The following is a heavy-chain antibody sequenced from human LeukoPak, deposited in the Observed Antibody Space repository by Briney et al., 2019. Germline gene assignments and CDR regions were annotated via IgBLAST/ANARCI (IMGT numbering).Heavy chain of an antibody. Sequence: GGSLRLSCAASGFTFDDYAMHWVRQAPGKGLEWVSGISWNSGSIGYADSVKGRFTISRDNAKNSLYLQMNSLRAEDTALYYCAKDISGSQTYYFDYWGQGTLVTVSS. V-gene: IGHV3-9*01. CDR2: ISWNSGSI. J-gene: IGHJ4*02. D-gene: IGHD3-10*01. CDR1: GFTFDDYA. CDR3: AKDISGSQTYYFDY.